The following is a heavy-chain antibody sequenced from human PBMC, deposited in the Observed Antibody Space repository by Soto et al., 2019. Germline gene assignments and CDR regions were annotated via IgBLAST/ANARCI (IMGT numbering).Heavy chain of an antibody. J-gene: IGHJ4*02. D-gene: IGHD2-21*02. CDR2: IYYSGRT. CDR1: GESISSSSYY. Sequence: SETLSLTCIVSGESISSSSYYWGWIRQPPGKGLEWIGSIYYSGRTYYNPSFKSRVTISIDTSKNQFSLKLSSVTATDTAVYYCARQRTTVVTQAYFDHWGEGALVTVSS. CDR3: ARQRTTVVTQAYFDH. V-gene: IGHV4-39*01.